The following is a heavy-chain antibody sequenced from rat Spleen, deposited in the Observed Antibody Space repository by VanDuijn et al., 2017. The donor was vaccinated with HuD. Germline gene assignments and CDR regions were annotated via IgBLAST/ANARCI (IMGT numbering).Heavy chain of an antibody. D-gene: IGHD1-1*01. J-gene: IGHJ2*01. V-gene: IGHV5-25*01. CDR2: ISPSGGST. CDR1: GFTFSNYD. Sequence: EVQLVESGGGLVQPGRSLKLSCAASGFTFSNYDMAWVRQAPTKGLEWVASISPSGGSTYYRDSVKGRFTVSRDNAKSTLYLQMDSLRYEDTATYYCVRHPDYSNYFDYWGQGVMVTVSS. CDR3: VRHPDYSNYFDY.